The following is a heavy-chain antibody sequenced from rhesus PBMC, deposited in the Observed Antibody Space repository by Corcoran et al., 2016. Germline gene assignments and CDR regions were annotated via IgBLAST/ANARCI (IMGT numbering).Heavy chain of an antibody. CDR3: ARRRGSWNYFDY. CDR1: GGSISGYYL. CDR2: IYGGSGRT. J-gene: IGHJ4*01. D-gene: IGHD6-25*01. Sequence: QVQLQESGPGVVKPSETLSLTCAVSGGSISGYYLWSWIRQPPGKGLEWIGYIYGGSGRTSYNPSLKSRVNISIDTSKTQRSLKLSSVTAADTAVFYCARRRGSWNYFDYWGQGVLVTVSS. V-gene: IGHV4-143*01.